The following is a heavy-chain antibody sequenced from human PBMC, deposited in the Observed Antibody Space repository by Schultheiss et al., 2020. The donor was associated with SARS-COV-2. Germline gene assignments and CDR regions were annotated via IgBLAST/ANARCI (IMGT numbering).Heavy chain of an antibody. CDR3: ATGFPAPPQFFDY. J-gene: IGHJ4*02. V-gene: IGHV4-61*01. Sequence: SETLSLTCTVSGGSVSSGSYYWSWIRQPPGKGLEWIGYIYYSGSTNYNPSLKSRVTISVDTSKNQFSLKLSSVTAADTAVYYCATGFPAPPQFFDYWGQGTLVTVSS. D-gene: IGHD3-10*01. CDR1: GGSVSSGSYY. CDR2: IYYSGST.